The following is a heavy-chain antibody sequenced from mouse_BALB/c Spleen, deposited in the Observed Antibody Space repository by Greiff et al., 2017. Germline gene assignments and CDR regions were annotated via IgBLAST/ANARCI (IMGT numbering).Heavy chain of an antibody. Sequence: LQQPGSELVRPGASVKLSCKASGYTFTSYWMHWVKQMPGQGLEWIGNIYPGSGSTNYDEKFKSKATLTVDTSSSTAYMQLSSLTSEDSAVYYCTRRGLRPIYYFDYWGQGTTLTVSS. J-gene: IGHJ2*01. D-gene: IGHD2-2*01. CDR2: IYPGSGST. CDR1: GYTFTSYW. CDR3: TRRGLRPIYYFDY. V-gene: IGHV1S22*01.